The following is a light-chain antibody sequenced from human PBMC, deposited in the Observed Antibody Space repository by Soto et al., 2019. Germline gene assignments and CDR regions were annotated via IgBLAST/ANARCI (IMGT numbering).Light chain of an antibody. Sequence: DIQMTQSPSSLSASVGDRVTITCQASQDISNYLNWYQQKPGKAPKLLIYDASNLETGVPSRFCGSGSGADFTFTISSLQPEDVATYYCLQYDNLPPLTFGGGTKVEIK. V-gene: IGKV1-33*01. CDR1: QDISNY. CDR3: LQYDNLPPLT. CDR2: DAS. J-gene: IGKJ4*01.